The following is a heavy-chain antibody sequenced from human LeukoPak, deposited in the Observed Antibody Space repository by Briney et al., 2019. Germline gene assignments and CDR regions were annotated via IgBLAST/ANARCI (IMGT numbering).Heavy chain of an antibody. D-gene: IGHD6-19*01. CDR1: GFTFSNYA. CDR3: VRDLEQWLVTNWFDP. CDR2: ISYDGTNK. V-gene: IGHV3-30*04. J-gene: IGHJ5*02. Sequence: PGGSLRLSCAASGFTFSNYAMHWVRQAPGKGLQGVALISYDGTNKDYADSVKGRFTISRDNPKNTLYLQVNSLRAEDTAVYYCVRDLEQWLVTNWFDPWGQGTLVTVSS.